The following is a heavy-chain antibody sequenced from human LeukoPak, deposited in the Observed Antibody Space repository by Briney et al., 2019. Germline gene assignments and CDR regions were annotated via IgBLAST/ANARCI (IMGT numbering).Heavy chain of an antibody. CDR3: ARHGGETLVAMILHASDI. D-gene: IGHD5-12*01. Sequence: PSETLSLTCTVSGGSIRSYSWSWIRQPPGKGLEWIGSRSYSGSTNYSPSLKSRVTTSVDTSKNQISLNLTSVTATDTAVYYCARHGGETLVAMILHASDIWGQGTVVTVSS. J-gene: IGHJ3*02. V-gene: IGHV4-59*08. CDR2: RSYSGST. CDR1: GGSIRSYS.